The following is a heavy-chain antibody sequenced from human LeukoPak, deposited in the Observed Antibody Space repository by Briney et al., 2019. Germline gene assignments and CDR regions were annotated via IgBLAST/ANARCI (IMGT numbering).Heavy chain of an antibody. CDR1: GGSISSYY. J-gene: IGHJ4*02. CDR3: ARYDFNKYFDY. CDR2: IYYSGST. Sequence: SETLSLTCTVSGGSISSYYWSWIRQPPGKGLEWIGYIYYSGSTNYNPSLKSRVTMSVDTSKNQFSLKLTSVTAADTAVYYCARYDFNKYFDYWGQGTLVTVSS. D-gene: IGHD3-3*01. V-gene: IGHV4-59*01.